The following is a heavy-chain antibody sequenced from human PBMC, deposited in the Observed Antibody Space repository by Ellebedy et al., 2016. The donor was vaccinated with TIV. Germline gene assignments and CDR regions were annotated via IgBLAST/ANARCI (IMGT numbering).Heavy chain of an antibody. J-gene: IGHJ4*02. Sequence: GESLKISXKGSEYSFIHYWISWVRQMPGKGLEWMGRIDPSDPSGSYTTYSPSSQGHVTISVDKSISTAYLEWGSLKASDTAIYYCARHELGSNAAFDYWGQGTLVTVSS. CDR3: ARHELGSNAAFDY. CDR2: IDPSDPSGSYT. V-gene: IGHV5-10-1*01. D-gene: IGHD7-27*01. CDR1: EYSFIHYW.